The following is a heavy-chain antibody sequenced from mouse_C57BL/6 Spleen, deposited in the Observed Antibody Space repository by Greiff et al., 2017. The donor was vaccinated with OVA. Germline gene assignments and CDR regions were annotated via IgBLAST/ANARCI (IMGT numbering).Heavy chain of an antibody. V-gene: IGHV1-19*01. CDR2: INPYNGGT. J-gene: IGHJ2*01. Sequence: VQLQQSGPVLVKPGASVKMSCKASGYTFTDYYMNWVKQSHGKSLEWIGVINPYNGGTSYNQKFKGKATLTVDKSSSTAYMELNSLTSEDSAVYYCAREYSNLSFDYWGQGTTLTVSS. CDR1: GYTFTDYY. CDR3: AREYSNLSFDY. D-gene: IGHD2-5*01.